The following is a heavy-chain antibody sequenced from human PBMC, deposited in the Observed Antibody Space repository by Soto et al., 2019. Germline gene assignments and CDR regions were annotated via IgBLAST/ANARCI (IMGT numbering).Heavy chain of an antibody. D-gene: IGHD4-4*01. CDR2: IIPFIGTA. Sequence: ASVKVSCKASGGTFSSYAISWVRQAPGQGLEWMGRIIPFIGTANYAQKFQGRVTITADESTSTAYMELTSLRSEDTAVYYCARVVMTTVPASYYYCMDVWGQGPTVTVSS. V-gene: IGHV1-69*11. J-gene: IGHJ6*02. CDR1: GGTFSSYA. CDR3: ARVVMTTVPASYYYCMDV.